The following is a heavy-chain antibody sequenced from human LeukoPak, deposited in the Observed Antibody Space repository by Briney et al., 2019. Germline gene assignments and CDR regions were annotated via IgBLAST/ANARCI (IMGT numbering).Heavy chain of an antibody. D-gene: IGHD3-16*02. CDR2: IFYSGST. CDR1: SVSISTSNYY. V-gene: IGHV4-39*07. Sequence: SETLSLTCTVSSVSISTSNYYWGWVRQPPGKALEWIGNIFYSGSTNYNPSLKSRVTISVDTSKNQFSLKLSSVTAADTAVYYCARGSYYDYVWGSYRYKGLDYWGQGTLVTVSS. J-gene: IGHJ4*02. CDR3: ARGSYYDYVWGSYRYKGLDY.